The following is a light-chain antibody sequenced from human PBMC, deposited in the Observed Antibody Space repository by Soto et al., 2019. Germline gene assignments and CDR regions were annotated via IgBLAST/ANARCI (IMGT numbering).Light chain of an antibody. V-gene: IGKV3-20*01. Sequence: EIVMTQSPATLSVSPGDRATLSCRASQSVSSNLAWYQQKPGQAPRLLIYAASSRATGIPDRFSGSGSGTDFTLTISRLEPEDFAVYYCQQYETSPRTFGQGTKVDIK. J-gene: IGKJ1*01. CDR1: QSVSSN. CDR3: QQYETSPRT. CDR2: AAS.